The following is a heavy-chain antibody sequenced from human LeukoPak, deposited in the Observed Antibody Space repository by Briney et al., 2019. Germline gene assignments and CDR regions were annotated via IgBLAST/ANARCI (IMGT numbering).Heavy chain of an antibody. CDR2: IYYSGST. Sequence: ASETLSLTCTVSGGSISSYYWSWIRQPPGKGLEWIGYIYYSGSTNYNPSLKSRVTISVDTSKNQFSLKLSSVTAADTAVYYCARATTVTTSRVYFDYWGQGTLVTVSS. CDR3: ARATTVTTSRVYFDY. D-gene: IGHD4-17*01. CDR1: GGSISSYY. V-gene: IGHV4-59*01. J-gene: IGHJ4*02.